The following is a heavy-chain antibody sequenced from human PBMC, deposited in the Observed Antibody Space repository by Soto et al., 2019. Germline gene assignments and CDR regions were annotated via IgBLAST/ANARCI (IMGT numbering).Heavy chain of an antibody. CDR3: AKEDYFDS. CDR1: GFTFNDYA. Sequence: GGSLRLSCAAAGFTFNDYAMHWVRQAPGKGLEWVSGINWNSGFIVYADSVKGRFTISRDNSKNTLYLQMNSLRAEDTAVYYCAKEDYFDSWGQGTLVTVSS. CDR2: INWNSGFI. J-gene: IGHJ4*02. V-gene: IGHV3-9*01.